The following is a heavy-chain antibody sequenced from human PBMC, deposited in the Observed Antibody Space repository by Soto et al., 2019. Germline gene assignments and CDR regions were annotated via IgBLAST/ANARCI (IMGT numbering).Heavy chain of an antibody. V-gene: IGHV4-31*03. CDR3: ARESSYSSSRGFFDY. CDR2: IYYSGST. J-gene: IGHJ4*02. Sequence: QVQLQESGPGLVKPSQTLSLTCTVSGGSISSGGYYWSWIRQHPGKGLEWIGYIYYSGSTYYNPSLKSRVTISVDTSKNQFSLKLSSVTAADTVVYYCARESSYSSSRGFFDYWGQGTLVTVSS. D-gene: IGHD6-6*01. CDR1: GGSISSGGYY.